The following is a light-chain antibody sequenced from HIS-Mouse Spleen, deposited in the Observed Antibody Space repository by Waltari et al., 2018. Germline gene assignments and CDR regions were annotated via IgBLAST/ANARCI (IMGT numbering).Light chain of an antibody. CDR3: VLYMGSGISV. CDR2: STN. V-gene: IGLV8-61*01. J-gene: IGLJ3*02. CDR1: SGSVSTSYY. Sequence: QTVVTQEPSFSVSPGGTVTLTCGLSSGSVSTSYYPNWYQQTPGQAPRTLIYSTNTPSSGVPDRFSGSILGNQAALTITGAQADDESDYYCVLYMGSGISVFGGGTKLTVL.